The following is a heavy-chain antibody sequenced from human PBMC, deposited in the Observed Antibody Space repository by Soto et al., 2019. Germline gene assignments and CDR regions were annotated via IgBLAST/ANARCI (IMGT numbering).Heavy chain of an antibody. D-gene: IGHD3-22*01. J-gene: IGHJ5*02. CDR2: IYHSGST. Sequence: PSETLSLTCAVSGGSISSGGYSWSWIRQPPGKGLEWIGYIYHSGSTYYNPSLKSRVTISVDRSENQFSLKLSSVTAADTAVYYCARDSGYYDSSGYRGGWFDPWGQGTLVTVSS. CDR3: ARDSGYYDSSGYRGGWFDP. V-gene: IGHV4-30-2*01. CDR1: GGSISSGGYS.